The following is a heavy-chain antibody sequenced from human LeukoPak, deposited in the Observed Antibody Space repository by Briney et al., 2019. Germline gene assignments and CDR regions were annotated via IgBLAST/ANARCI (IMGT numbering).Heavy chain of an antibody. D-gene: IGHD6-19*01. Sequence: PSETLSLTCTVSGYSISSGYYWGWIRQPPGKGLEWIGSIYHSGSTNYNPSLKSRVTISVDTSKNQFSLKLSSVTAADTAVYYCARTYSSGWIQPPLFFDIWGQGTMVTVSS. CDR3: ARTYSSGWIQPPLFFDI. V-gene: IGHV4-38-2*02. CDR2: IYHSGST. CDR1: GYSISSGYY. J-gene: IGHJ3*02.